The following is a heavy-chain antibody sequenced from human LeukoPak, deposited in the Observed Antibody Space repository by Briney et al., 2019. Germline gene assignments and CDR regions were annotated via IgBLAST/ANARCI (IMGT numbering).Heavy chain of an antibody. Sequence: GGSLRLSCAASGFTFSSYGMHWVRQAPGKGLEWVAVIWYDGRNKFYADSVKGRFTISRDNSKNTLYLQMNNLRAEDTAVYYCARDSSGPLYWGQGTLVTVSS. CDR3: ARDSSGPLY. CDR1: GFTFSSYG. CDR2: IWYDGRNK. V-gene: IGHV3-33*01. J-gene: IGHJ4*02. D-gene: IGHD6-19*01.